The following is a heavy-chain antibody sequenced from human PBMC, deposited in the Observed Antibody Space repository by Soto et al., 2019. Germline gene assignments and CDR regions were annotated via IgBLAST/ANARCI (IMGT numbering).Heavy chain of an antibody. Sequence: ASETLSVSCTVAGGSIGSGGYCCSWIRQHPGKGLEWIGYIYYSGSTYYNPSLKSRVTISVDTSKNQFSLKLSSVTAADTAVYYCASSIAAAGISGAFDIWGQGTMVTVSS. CDR1: GGSIGSGGYC. V-gene: IGHV4-31*03. CDR2: IYYSGST. J-gene: IGHJ3*02. CDR3: ASSIAAAGISGAFDI. D-gene: IGHD6-13*01.